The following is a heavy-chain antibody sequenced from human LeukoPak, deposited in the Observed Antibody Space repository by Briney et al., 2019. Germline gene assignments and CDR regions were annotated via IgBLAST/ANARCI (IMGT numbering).Heavy chain of an antibody. D-gene: IGHD3/OR15-3a*01. J-gene: IGHJ3*02. V-gene: IGHV3-23*01. CDR2: ISGSGGST. CDR3: AKDRYDLDAFDI. Sequence: PGGSLRLSCAASGFTFSSYGMSWVRQAPGKGLEWVSAISGSGGSTYYADSVKGRFTISRDNSKNTLYLQMNSLRAEDTAVYYCAKDRYDLDAFDIWGQGTMVTVSS. CDR1: GFTFSSYG.